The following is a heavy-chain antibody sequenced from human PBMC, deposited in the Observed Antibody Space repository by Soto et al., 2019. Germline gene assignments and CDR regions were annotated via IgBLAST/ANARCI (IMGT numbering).Heavy chain of an antibody. D-gene: IGHD4-17*01. Sequence: GGSLRLSCAASGFTFSSYAMSWVRRAPGKGLEWVAIINQDGSNTYYVDSVKGRFTISRDNAKNSLYLQMNSLRIEDAAVYYCARNRDYAFDYWGRGTLVTVSS. CDR1: GFTFSSYA. J-gene: IGHJ4*02. CDR2: INQDGSNT. CDR3: ARNRDYAFDY. V-gene: IGHV3-7*01.